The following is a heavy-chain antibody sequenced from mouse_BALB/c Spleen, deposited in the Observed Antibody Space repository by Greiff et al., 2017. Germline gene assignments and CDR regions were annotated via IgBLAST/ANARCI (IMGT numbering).Heavy chain of an antibody. J-gene: IGHJ4*01. CDR2: IDPANGNT. Sequence: EVQLQQSGAELVKPGASVKLSCTASGFNIKDSYMYWVKQRPEQGLEWIGRIDPANGNTKYDPKFQGKATITADTSSNTAYLQLSSLTSEDTAVYYCARAGSYYAMDYWGQGTSVTVSS. CDR3: ARAGSYYAMDY. D-gene: IGHD1-1*01. CDR1: GFNIKDSY. V-gene: IGHV14-3*02.